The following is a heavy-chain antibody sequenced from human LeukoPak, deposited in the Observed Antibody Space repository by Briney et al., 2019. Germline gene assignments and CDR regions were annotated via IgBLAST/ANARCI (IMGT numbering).Heavy chain of an antibody. Sequence: GGSLRLSCAASGFTFSSYWMSWVRQAPGKGLEWVANIKQDGSEKYYVDSVKGRFTISRDNAKNSLYLQMNSLRAEDTAVYYCARGGYYYDSSGYYRRAFDIWGQGTMVTVSS. CDR2: IKQDGSEK. CDR3: ARGGYYYDSSGYYRRAFDI. J-gene: IGHJ3*02. V-gene: IGHV3-7*04. D-gene: IGHD3-22*01. CDR1: GFTFSSYW.